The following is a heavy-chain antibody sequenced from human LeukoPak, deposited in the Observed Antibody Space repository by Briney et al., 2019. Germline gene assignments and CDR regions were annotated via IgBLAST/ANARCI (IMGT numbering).Heavy chain of an antibody. CDR1: GGSISHYY. Sequence: SETLSLTCTVSGGSISHYYWSWIRQPPGKGLEWIGYIYYSGTTNYNPSLKSRVSISIDTSKNQFSLKLTSVTAADTAVYYCARVFDSWGQGTLVTVSS. CDR2: IYYSGTT. CDR3: ARVFDS. V-gene: IGHV4-59*12. J-gene: IGHJ4*02.